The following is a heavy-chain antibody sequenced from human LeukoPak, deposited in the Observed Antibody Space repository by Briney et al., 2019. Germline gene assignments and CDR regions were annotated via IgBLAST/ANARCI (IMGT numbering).Heavy chain of an antibody. J-gene: IGHJ4*02. V-gene: IGHV1-69*01. Sequence: SVKVSCKASGGTFSSYAISWVRQAPGQGLEWMGGIIPIFGTANYAQKFQGRVTITAGESTSTAYMELSSLRSEDTAVYYCARDPHRLNYYGSGSPYYYFDCWGQGTLVTVSS. D-gene: IGHD3-10*01. CDR3: ARDPHRLNYYGSGSPYYYFDC. CDR1: GGTFSSYA. CDR2: IIPIFGTA.